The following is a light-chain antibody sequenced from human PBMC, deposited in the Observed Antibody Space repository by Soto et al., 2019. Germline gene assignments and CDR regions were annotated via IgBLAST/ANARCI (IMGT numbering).Light chain of an antibody. Sequence: DIQMTQSPSSLSASVGDRVTITCRASQSISSYLNWYQQKPGKAPKLLIYAASILQSGVPSRFSGSGSGTDFTLIISSLQPEDFATYYCQQSYSTPYTFGQGTKLEIK. CDR1: QSISSY. CDR2: AAS. CDR3: QQSYSTPYT. V-gene: IGKV1-39*01. J-gene: IGKJ2*01.